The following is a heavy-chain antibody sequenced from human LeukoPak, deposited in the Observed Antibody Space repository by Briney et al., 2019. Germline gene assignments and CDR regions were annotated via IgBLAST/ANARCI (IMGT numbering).Heavy chain of an antibody. V-gene: IGHV4-30-4*08. CDR2: IYYSGST. D-gene: IGHD4-17*01. J-gene: IGHJ4*02. CDR1: GASISSGDYY. CDR3: ARIPPIYGDYSDY. Sequence: SETLSLTCTVSGASISSGDYYWSWLRQPPGTGLEWIGYIYYSGSTYYNPSLKTRVTISVDTSKNQFSLKLSSVTAADTAVYYCARIPPIYGDYSDYWGQGTLVTGSS.